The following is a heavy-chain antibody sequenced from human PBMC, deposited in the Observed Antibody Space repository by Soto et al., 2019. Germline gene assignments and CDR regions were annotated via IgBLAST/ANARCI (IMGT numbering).Heavy chain of an antibody. V-gene: IGHV4-4*02. CDR3: ARESPSSKPKTYMDV. Sequence: SETLSLTCAVSGGSISSSNWWSWVRQPPGKGLEWIGEIYHTGSTHYNPSLKSRVTISVDKSKNQFSLNLSSVTAPDTAVYYCARESPSSKPKTYMDVWEQGTTVTVSS. CDR2: IYHTGST. D-gene: IGHD6-6*01. CDR1: GGSISSSNW. J-gene: IGHJ6*03.